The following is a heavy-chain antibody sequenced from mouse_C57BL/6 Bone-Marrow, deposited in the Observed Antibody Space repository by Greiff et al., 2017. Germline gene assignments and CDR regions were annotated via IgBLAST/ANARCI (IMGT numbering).Heavy chain of an antibody. J-gene: IGHJ4*01. D-gene: IGHD4-1*01. CDR3: AREGNWDLYYDAMDY. CDR2: IYPGSGST. V-gene: IGHV1-55*01. Sequence: QVQLQQPGAELVKPGASVKMSCKASGYTFTSYWITWVKQRPGQGLEWIGDIYPGSGSTNYNEKFKSKATLTVDTSSSTAYMQLSSLTSEDSAVYYCAREGNWDLYYDAMDYWGQGTSVTVSS. CDR1: GYTFTSYW.